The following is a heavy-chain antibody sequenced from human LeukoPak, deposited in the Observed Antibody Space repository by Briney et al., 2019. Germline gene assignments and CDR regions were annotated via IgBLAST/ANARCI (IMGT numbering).Heavy chain of an antibody. CDR2: ISGSGSST. V-gene: IGHV3-23*01. CDR3: AKVPRASSTYYFDS. J-gene: IGHJ4*02. D-gene: IGHD6-6*01. Sequence: GGSLRLSCAASGFTFRSYAMSCVRGAPGKGLAWVSVISGSGSSTNYADSVKGRFTISRDNSKNTLYLHMNSLRAEDTAVYHCAKVPRASSTYYFDSWGQGTLVTVSS. CDR1: GFTFRSYA.